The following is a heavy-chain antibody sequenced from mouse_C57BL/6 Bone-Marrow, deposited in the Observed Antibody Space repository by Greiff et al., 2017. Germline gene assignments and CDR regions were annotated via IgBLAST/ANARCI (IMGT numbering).Heavy chain of an antibody. Sequence: EVLGVESGGGLVKPGGSLKLSCAASGFTFSSYTMSWVRQTPEKRLQWVAAISGGGGNTYYPDSVKGRFTLSRDNDKNTLYLQMSSLRSEDTALYYCSSQVTKVLATKDFDVWGTGTTVTVAS. CDR3: SSQVTKVLATKDFDV. J-gene: IGHJ1*03. CDR1: GFTFSSYT. V-gene: IGHV5-9*01. CDR2: ISGGGGNT. D-gene: IGHD1-1*01.